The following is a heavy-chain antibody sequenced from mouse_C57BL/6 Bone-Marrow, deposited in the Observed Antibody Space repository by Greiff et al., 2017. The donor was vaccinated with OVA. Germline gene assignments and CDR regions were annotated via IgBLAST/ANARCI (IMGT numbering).Heavy chain of an antibody. Sequence: VQLKESGGGLVQPGGSLKLSCAASGFTFSDYYMYWVRQTPEKRLEWVAYISNGGGSTYYPDTVKGRFTISRDNAKNTLYLQMSRLKSEDTAMYYCARHEGYPYYAMDYWGQGTSVTVSS. CDR2: ISNGGGST. CDR3: ARHEGYPYYAMDY. D-gene: IGHD2-3*01. V-gene: IGHV5-12*01. CDR1: GFTFSDYY. J-gene: IGHJ4*01.